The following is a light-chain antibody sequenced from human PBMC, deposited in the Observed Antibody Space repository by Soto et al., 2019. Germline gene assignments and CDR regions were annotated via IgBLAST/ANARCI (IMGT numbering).Light chain of an antibody. J-gene: IGKJ3*01. CDR3: QQYKSSSFT. CDR2: DAS. V-gene: IGKV1-5*01. Sequence: DIQMTQSPSTLSASVGDRVTITCRASQSINIWLAWYQQKPGKAPKLLSYDASSLQSGVPSRFSGSGSETEFTLIISSLQPDDFATFYCQQYKSSSFTFVPGTKVDIK. CDR1: QSINIW.